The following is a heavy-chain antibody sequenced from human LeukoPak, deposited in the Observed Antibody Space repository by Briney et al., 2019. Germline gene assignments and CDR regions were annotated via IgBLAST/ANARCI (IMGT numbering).Heavy chain of an antibody. D-gene: IGHD3-22*01. CDR3: ARLNYYDSSGSKFDP. J-gene: IGHJ5*02. CDR1: GHSVYNYW. Sequence: GESLKISYKVSGHSVYNYWIGWVRQMPGKGLEWMGIIYPGDSDNRYSPSFQGQVTISDDKCITTAYLQWSSLKASDTAIYYCARLNYYDSSGSKFDPWGQGTLVTVSS. CDR2: IYPGDSDN. V-gene: IGHV5-51*01.